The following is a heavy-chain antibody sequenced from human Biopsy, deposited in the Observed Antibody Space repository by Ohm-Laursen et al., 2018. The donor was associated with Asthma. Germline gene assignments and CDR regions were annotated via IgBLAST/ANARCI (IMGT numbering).Heavy chain of an antibody. Sequence: SVKVSCKSPGGTFNTYVIGLVRQAPGHGLGWLGGINSVFGTTTYPQKFQDRVTITADDSTSTVYMELSSLRSEDTAVYYCARKAGSCISRTCYSLDFWGQGTLVTVSS. CDR1: GGTFNTYV. CDR3: ARKAGSCISRTCYSLDF. V-gene: IGHV1-69*13. D-gene: IGHD2-2*01. CDR2: INSVFGTT. J-gene: IGHJ4*02.